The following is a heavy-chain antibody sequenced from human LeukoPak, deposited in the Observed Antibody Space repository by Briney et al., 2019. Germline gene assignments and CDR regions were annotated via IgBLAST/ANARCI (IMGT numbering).Heavy chain of an antibody. CDR2: IYYSGST. CDR3: ARDENVGRAFDY. CDR1: GGSISSGGYY. J-gene: IGHJ4*02. Sequence: SETLSLTCTVSGGSISSGGYYWSWIRQHPGKGLEWIGYIYYSGSTYYNPSLKSRVTISVDTSKNQFSLKLSSVTAADTAVYYCARDENVGRAFDYWGQGTLVTVSS. V-gene: IGHV4-31*03.